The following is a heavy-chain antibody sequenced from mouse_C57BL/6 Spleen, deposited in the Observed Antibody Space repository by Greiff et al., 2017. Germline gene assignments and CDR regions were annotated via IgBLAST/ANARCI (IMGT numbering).Heavy chain of an antibody. CDR2: INPGSGGT. D-gene: IGHD3-2*02. Sequence: VQLQQSGAELVRPGTSVKMSCKASGYAFTNYLIEWVKQRAGQGLEWIGVINPGSGGTNYNEKFKGKATLTADKSSSTAYMQLSSLASEDSAVYFCARGRSGYRFACWGQGTLVTVSA. J-gene: IGHJ3*01. CDR1: GYAFTNYL. V-gene: IGHV1-54*01. CDR3: ARGRSGYRFAC.